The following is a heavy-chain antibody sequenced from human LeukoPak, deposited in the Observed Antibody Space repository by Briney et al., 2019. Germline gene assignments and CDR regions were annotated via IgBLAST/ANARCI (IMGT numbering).Heavy chain of an antibody. CDR2: INPSGGST. Sequence: ASVKVSCKASGYTFTSYYMHWVRQAPGQGLEWMGIINPSGGSTSCAQKFQGRVTMTRDTSISTAYMELSRLRSDDTAVYYCARGTVGATGSDYWGQGTLVTVSS. CDR3: ARGTVGATGSDY. CDR1: GYTFTSYY. J-gene: IGHJ4*02. D-gene: IGHD1-26*01. V-gene: IGHV1-46*01.